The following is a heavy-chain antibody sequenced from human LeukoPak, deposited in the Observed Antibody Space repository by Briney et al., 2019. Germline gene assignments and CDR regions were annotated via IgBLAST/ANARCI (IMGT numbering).Heavy chain of an antibody. D-gene: IGHD5-24*01. CDR3: ARGLEDGYPDY. V-gene: IGHV3-11*06. CDR1: GFTVSSNY. CDR2: ISSSSSYT. J-gene: IGHJ4*02. Sequence: GGSLRLSCAASGFTVSSNYMSWIRQAPGKGLEWVSYISSSSSYTNYADSVKGRFTISRDNAKNSLYLQMNSLRAEDTAVYYCARGLEDGYPDYWGQGTLVTVSS.